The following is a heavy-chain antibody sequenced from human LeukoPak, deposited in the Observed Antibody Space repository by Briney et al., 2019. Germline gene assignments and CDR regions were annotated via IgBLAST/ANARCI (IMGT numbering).Heavy chain of an antibody. CDR3: ARYYYDSNGLKYYFDY. V-gene: IGHV4-34*01. D-gene: IGHD3-22*01. J-gene: IGHJ4*02. CDR2: INHSGST. CDR1: GGSFSGYY. Sequence: PSETLSLTCAVYGGSFSGYYWSWIRQPPGKGLEWIGEINHSGSTNYNTSPKSRVTISVDTSKNQFSLKLSSVTAADTAVYYCARYYYDSNGLKYYFDYWGQGTLVTVSS.